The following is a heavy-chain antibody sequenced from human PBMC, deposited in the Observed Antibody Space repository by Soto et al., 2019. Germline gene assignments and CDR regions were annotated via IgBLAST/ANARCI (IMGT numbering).Heavy chain of an antibody. Sequence: GGSLRLSCAASGFTFSSYSMNWVRQAPGKGLEWVSSISSSSSYIYYADSVKGRFTISRDNAKNSLYLQMNSLRAEDTAVYYCARASRRPGYCSSTSCFPMDVWGKGTTVTVSS. V-gene: IGHV3-21*01. CDR1: GFTFSSYS. D-gene: IGHD2-2*01. J-gene: IGHJ6*04. CDR2: ISSSSSYI. CDR3: ARASRRPGYCSSTSCFPMDV.